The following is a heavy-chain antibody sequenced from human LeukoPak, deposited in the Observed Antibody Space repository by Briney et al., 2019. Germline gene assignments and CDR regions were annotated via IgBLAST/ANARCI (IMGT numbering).Heavy chain of an antibody. J-gene: IGHJ4*02. Sequence: PSETLSLTCAVSGXSISSSEGWIWVRQPPGQGLEWNGEIHRDGRTRYNPSLKSRVTMSIDYSKNQFSLKVSSVTAADTAIYYCGKTDIYFNPIDYWGPGSLVTVSS. V-gene: IGHV4-4*02. CDR1: GXSISSSEG. CDR3: GKTDIYFNPIDY. D-gene: IGHD3-9*01. CDR2: IHRDGRT.